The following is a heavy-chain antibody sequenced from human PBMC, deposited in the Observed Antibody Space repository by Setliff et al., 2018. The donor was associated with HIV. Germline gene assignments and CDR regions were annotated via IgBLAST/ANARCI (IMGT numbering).Heavy chain of an antibody. CDR1: GGSISSSNW. J-gene: IGHJ6*03. CDR3: ARLGDNSDWRSNYFFYYFDV. V-gene: IGHV4-4*02. Sequence: PSETLSLTCAVSGGSISSSNWWSWVRQPPEKGLEWIGEIYHGGSTNYNPSLKSRVTISVDKSKNQFSLSLISMTAADSAVYFCARLGDNSDWRSNYFFYYFDVWGKGTTVTVSS. D-gene: IGHD3-22*01. CDR2: IYHGGST.